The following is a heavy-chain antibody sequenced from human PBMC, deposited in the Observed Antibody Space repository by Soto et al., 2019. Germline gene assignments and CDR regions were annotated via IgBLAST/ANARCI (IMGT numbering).Heavy chain of an antibody. CDR3: AHSPVPLGLDY. D-gene: IGHD7-27*01. J-gene: IGHJ4*02. CDR1: GFSLSNSGAG. Sequence: QITLKESGPTLVKPTQTLTLTCIFSGFSLSNSGAGVGWIRPPPGKALEWLELIYWDDENRYSPSLKSPPTTTKDSSKNQVVLIRAHMSHVDTATYFSAHSPVPLGLDYWGPGTQVTVSS. CDR2: IYWDDEN. V-gene: IGHV2-5*02.